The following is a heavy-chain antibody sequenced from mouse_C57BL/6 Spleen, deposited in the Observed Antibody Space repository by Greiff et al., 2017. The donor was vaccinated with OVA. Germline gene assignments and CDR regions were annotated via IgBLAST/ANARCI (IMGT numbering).Heavy chain of an antibody. J-gene: IGHJ4*01. Sequence: EVMLVESGGGLVKPGGSLKLSCAASGFTFSDYGMHWVRQAPEKGLEWVAYISSGSSTIYYADTVKGRFTISRDNAKNTLFLQMTSLRSEDTAMYYCASPNYYGSRGYAMDYWGQGTSVTVSS. CDR3: ASPNYYGSRGYAMDY. CDR2: ISSGSSTI. V-gene: IGHV5-17*01. CDR1: GFTFSDYG. D-gene: IGHD1-1*01.